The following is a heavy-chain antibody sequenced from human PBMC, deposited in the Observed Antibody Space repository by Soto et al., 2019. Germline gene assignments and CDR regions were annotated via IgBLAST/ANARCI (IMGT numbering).Heavy chain of an antibody. CDR3: ARRGLEPSEF. D-gene: IGHD1-1*01. V-gene: IGHV3-74*01. CDR1: GFTLGNYG. Sequence: PGGSLRLSCAASGFTLGNYGMHWVRQSPGKGLVWVSRINDYGTTINYAESVEGRFIISRDDAKSEVYLQMNNLRAEDSAVYYCARRGLEPSEFWGQGAMVTVSS. J-gene: IGHJ3*01. CDR2: INDYGTTI.